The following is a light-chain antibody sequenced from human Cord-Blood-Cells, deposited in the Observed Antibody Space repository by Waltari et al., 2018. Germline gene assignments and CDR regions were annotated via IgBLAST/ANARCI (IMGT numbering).Light chain of an antibody. Sequence: SYVLTQPPSVSVAPGKTARITCGGNNIGSKSVHWYQQKPGQAPVLVIYYVGDRPSGMPERFLGSNSGNTATLTISRVEAGDEADYYCQVWDSSSDHRWVFGGGTKLTVL. CDR2: YVG. CDR3: QVWDSSSDHRWV. J-gene: IGLJ3*02. V-gene: IGLV3-21*04. CDR1: NIGSKS.